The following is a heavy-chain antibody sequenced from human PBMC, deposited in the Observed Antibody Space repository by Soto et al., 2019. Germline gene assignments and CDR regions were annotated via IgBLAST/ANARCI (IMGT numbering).Heavy chain of an antibody. CDR3: ARDPAPDILTGYFGPGGSGFDP. J-gene: IGHJ5*02. D-gene: IGHD3-9*01. CDR2: IIPILGIA. V-gene: IGHV1-69*04. Sequence: VASVKVSCKASGGTFSSYTISWVRQAPGQGLEWMGRIIPILGIANYAQKFQGRVTITADKSTSTAYMELSSLRSEDTAVYYCARDPAPDILTGYFGPGGSGFDPWGQGTLVTFSS. CDR1: GGTFSSYT.